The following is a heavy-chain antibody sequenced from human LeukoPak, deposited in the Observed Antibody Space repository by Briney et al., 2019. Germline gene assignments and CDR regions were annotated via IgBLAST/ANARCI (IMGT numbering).Heavy chain of an antibody. CDR1: GFTFSSYS. J-gene: IGHJ6*03. D-gene: IGHD3-3*01. CDR3: ARPQYYDFWSGYATYYYYMDV. Sequence: GGSLRLSCAASGFTFSSYSMNWVRQAPGKGLEWVSSISSSSSYIYYADSVKGRFTISRDNAKNSLYLQMNSLRAEDTAVYYCARPQYYDFWSGYATYYYYMDVWGKGTTVTVSS. CDR2: ISSSSSYI. V-gene: IGHV3-21*01.